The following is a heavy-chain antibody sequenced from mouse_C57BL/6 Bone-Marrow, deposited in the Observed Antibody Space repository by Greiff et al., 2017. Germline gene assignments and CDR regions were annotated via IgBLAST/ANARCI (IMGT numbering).Heavy chain of an antibody. Sequence: EVQLQQSGPELVKPGASVKIPCKASGYTFTDYNMDWVKQSHGKSLEWIGDINPNNGGTIYNQKFKGKATLTVDKSSSPAYMELRSLTSEDTAVYYCARHFYGHYYAMDYWGQGTSVTVSS. CDR3: ARHFYGHYYAMDY. J-gene: IGHJ4*01. D-gene: IGHD1-1*01. V-gene: IGHV1-18*01. CDR1: GYTFTDYN. CDR2: INPNNGGT.